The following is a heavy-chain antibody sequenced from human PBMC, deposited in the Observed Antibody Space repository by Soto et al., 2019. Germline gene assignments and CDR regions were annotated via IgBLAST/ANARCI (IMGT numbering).Heavy chain of an antibody. Sequence: SVKVSCKASGGTFSSYAISWVRQAPGQGLEWMGGIIPIFGTANYAQKFQGRVTITADESTSTAYMELSSLRSEDTAVYYCARNGVLDDFWSGYSLAYFDYWGQGTLVTVS. CDR1: GGTFSSYA. J-gene: IGHJ4*02. V-gene: IGHV1-69*13. D-gene: IGHD3-3*01. CDR3: ARNGVLDDFWSGYSLAYFDY. CDR2: IIPIFGTA.